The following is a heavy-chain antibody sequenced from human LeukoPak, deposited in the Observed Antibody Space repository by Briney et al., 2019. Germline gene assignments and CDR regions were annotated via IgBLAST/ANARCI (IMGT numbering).Heavy chain of an antibody. V-gene: IGHV3-21*01. Sequence: GGSLRLSCVAPGFTFSTYSMNWVRQAPGKGLEWVSCISSSSSYIYYADSVKGRFTISRDNAKNSLYLQMNSLRAEDTAVYYCARDVRYAGSGDLYFDYWGQGTLVTVSS. CDR1: GFTFSTYS. J-gene: IGHJ4*02. CDR2: ISSSSSYI. D-gene: IGHD3-16*01. CDR3: ARDVRYAGSGDLYFDY.